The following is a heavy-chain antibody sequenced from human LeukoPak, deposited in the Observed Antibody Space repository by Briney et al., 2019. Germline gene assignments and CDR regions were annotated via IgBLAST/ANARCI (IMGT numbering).Heavy chain of an antibody. J-gene: IGHJ4*02. Sequence: GASVKVSCKASGYTFTGYYMHWVRQAPGQGLEWMGWINPNSGGTNYAQKFQGRVTMTRDTSISTAYMELSRLRSDDTAVYYCATECFRNYDSSGYYECYYIDYWGQGTLVTVSS. CDR1: GYTFTGYY. V-gene: IGHV1-2*02. D-gene: IGHD3-22*01. CDR3: ATECFRNYDSSGYYECYYIDY. CDR2: INPNSGGT.